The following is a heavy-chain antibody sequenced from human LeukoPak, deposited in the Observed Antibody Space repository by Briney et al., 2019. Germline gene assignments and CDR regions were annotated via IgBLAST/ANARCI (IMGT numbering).Heavy chain of an antibody. Sequence: ASVKVSCKASGYTFTGYYMHWVRQAPGQGLEWMGWINPNSGGTHYAQKIQGRVTMTRDTSISTAYMELSRLRSDDTAVYYCARGTYSSSWLDYWGQGTLVTVSS. CDR2: INPNSGGT. J-gene: IGHJ4*02. CDR3: ARGTYSSSWLDY. D-gene: IGHD6-13*01. CDR1: GYTFTGYY. V-gene: IGHV1-2*02.